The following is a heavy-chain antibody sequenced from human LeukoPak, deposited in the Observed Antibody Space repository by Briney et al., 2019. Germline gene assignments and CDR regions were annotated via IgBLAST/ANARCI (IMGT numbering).Heavy chain of an antibody. V-gene: IGHV3-74*01. D-gene: IGHD3-22*01. CDR3: ARGYDSSGYLDY. Sequence: GGSLRLSCAASGFTFSSYWMNWVRQAPGKGLVWVSRIASDGSSTTYADSVKGRFSISRDNAKNTLYLQMNSLRAEDTAVYYCARGYDSSGYLDYWGQGTLVTVSS. CDR2: IASDGSST. J-gene: IGHJ4*02. CDR1: GFTFSSYW.